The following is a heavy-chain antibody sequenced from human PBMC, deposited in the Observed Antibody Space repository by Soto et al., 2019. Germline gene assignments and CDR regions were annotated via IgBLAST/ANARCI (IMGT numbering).Heavy chain of an antibody. CDR1: GYTFTNNW. CDR3: ARRRGYSYDFDY. D-gene: IGHD5-18*01. V-gene: IGHV5-10-1*01. CDR2: IDPSDSRT. Sequence: PGESLKISCNASGYTFTNNWISWVRQKPGQGLKWMGRIDPSDSRTKYNPSFEGHVTISIDKSINTAFLQWSSLRASDTAVYFCARRRGYSYDFDYWGQGTLVTVSS. J-gene: IGHJ4*02.